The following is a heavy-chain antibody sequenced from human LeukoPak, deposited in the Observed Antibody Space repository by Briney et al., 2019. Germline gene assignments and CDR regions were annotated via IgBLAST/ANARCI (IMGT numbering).Heavy chain of an antibody. D-gene: IGHD2-21*02. CDR1: GGSISSSTYY. J-gene: IGHJ3*02. CDR3: AREGLVVTAIPEDDAFDI. V-gene: IGHV4-39*07. CDR2: IYYSGST. Sequence: SETLSLTCTVSGGSISSSTYYWGWIRQPPGKGLEWIGSIYYSGSTYYNPSLKSRATISVDTSKNQFFLKLSSVTAADTAVYYCAREGLVVTAIPEDDAFDIWGQGTMVTVSS.